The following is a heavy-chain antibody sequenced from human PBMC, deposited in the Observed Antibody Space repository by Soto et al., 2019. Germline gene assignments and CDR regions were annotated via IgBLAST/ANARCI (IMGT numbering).Heavy chain of an antibody. CDR2: IIPIFGTA. CDR1: GGTFSTYA. D-gene: IGHD3-3*01. CDR3: AREIFGVIISGGRDAFDI. V-gene: IGHV1-69*13. Sequence: SVKVSCKASGGTFSTYAISWVRQAPGQGLEWMGGIIPIFGTAKYAQKFQGRVTITADEPTSTAYMELSSLRSEDTAVYYCAREIFGVIISGGRDAFDIWGQGTMVTVSS. J-gene: IGHJ3*02.